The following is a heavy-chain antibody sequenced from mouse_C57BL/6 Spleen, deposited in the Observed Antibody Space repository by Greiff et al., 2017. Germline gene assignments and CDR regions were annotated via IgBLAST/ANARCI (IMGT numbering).Heavy chain of an antibody. CDR1: GYTFTSYW. J-gene: IGHJ4*01. CDR3: ARSNYSNYDYAMDY. Sequence: VQLQQSGAELVRPGTSVKLSCKASGYTFTSYWMHWVKQRPGQGLEWIGVIDPSDSYTNYNQKFKGKATLTVDTSSSTAYMQLSSLTSEDSAVYYCARSNYSNYDYAMDYWGQGTSVTVSS. D-gene: IGHD2-5*01. CDR2: IDPSDSYT. V-gene: IGHV1-59*01.